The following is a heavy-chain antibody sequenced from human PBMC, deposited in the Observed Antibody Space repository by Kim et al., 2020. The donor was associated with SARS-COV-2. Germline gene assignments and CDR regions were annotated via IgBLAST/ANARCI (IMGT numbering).Heavy chain of an antibody. CDR1: GFTFSSYW. V-gene: IGHV3-7*01. D-gene: IGHD6-13*01. J-gene: IGHJ4*02. CDR3: ARDRGDIAAAGQDPFDY. CDR2: IKQDGSEK. Sequence: GGSLRLSCAASGFTFSSYWMSWVRQAPGKGLEWVANIKQDGSEKYYVDSVKGRFTISRDNAKNSLYLQMNSLRAEDTAVYYCARDRGDIAAAGQDPFDYWGQGTLVTVSS.